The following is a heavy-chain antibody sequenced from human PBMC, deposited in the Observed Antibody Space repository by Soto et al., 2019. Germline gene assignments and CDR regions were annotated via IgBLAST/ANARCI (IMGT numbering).Heavy chain of an antibody. CDR2: INWRDNK. J-gene: IGHJ4*02. D-gene: IGHD3-9*01. CDR3: ARILKEGTFDWLQIDC. CDR1: GFSLTTSRMC. V-gene: IGHV2-70*01. Sequence: SCPTLVNPTQTLTLTCTFSGFSLTTSRMCXTWIRQPPGKALEWLALINWRDNKYYTTSLKTRLTLSKDTSKNQVVLTLTNMDRVGTGTYYCARILKEGTFDWLQIDCWGQGTLVTVSS.